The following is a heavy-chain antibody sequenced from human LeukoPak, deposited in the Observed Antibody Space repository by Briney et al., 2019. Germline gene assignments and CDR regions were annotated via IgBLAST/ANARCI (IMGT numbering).Heavy chain of an antibody. D-gene: IGHD6-19*01. V-gene: IGHV3-73*01. Sequence: GGSMRLSCAASGFTFSGSTMHWVRQASGKGLEWVARIRTKADNYAPAYAASVTGRFSISRDDSQNMAYLQMNSLKIEDSATYYCASGPTGWTEYFQHWGQGILLTVSS. CDR3: ASGPTGWTEYFQH. CDR2: IRTKADNYAP. J-gene: IGHJ1*01. CDR1: GFTFSGST.